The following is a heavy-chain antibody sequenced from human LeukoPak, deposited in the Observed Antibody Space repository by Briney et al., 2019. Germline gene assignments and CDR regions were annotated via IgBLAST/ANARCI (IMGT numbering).Heavy chain of an antibody. J-gene: IGHJ4*02. V-gene: IGHV4-34*01. CDR2: INHSGST. D-gene: IGHD6-13*01. Sequence: SETLSLTCTVSDYSINSAYYWSWIRQPPGKGLEWIGEINHSGSTNYNPSLKSRVTISVDTSKNQFSLKLSSVTAADTAVYYCARQTTAASVHFDYWGQGTLVTVSS. CDR3: ARQTTAASVHFDY. CDR1: DYSINSAYY.